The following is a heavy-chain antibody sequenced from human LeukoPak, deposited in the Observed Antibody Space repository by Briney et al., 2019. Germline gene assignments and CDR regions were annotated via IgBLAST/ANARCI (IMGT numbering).Heavy chain of an antibody. J-gene: IGHJ4*02. V-gene: IGHV3-23*01. D-gene: IGHD4-17*01. CDR3: AKSHFYGEGSFDY. Sequence: GGSLRLSCAASGLTFNNYAMSWVRQAPGKGLEWVSGITGSGRTTYYADSVKGRFTISRDNSKNTLYLQMNSLRAEDTAIYYCAKSHFYGEGSFDYWGQGALVTVSS. CDR2: ITGSGRTT. CDR1: GLTFNNYA.